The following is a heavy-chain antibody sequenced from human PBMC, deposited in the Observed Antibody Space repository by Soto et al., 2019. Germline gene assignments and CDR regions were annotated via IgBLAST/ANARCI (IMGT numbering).Heavy chain of an antibody. CDR3: ARLVSAAANDY. CDR1: GFTFISYW. V-gene: IGHV3-7*04. CDR2: IKQDETEK. J-gene: IGHJ4*02. D-gene: IGHD1-26*01. Sequence: GGSLRLSCASSGFTFISYWMSWVRQAPGKGLEWVANIKQDETEKYYVDSVKGRFTISRDNAKNSLYLQMNSLRAEDTAVYYCARLVSAAANDYWGQGTLVTVSS.